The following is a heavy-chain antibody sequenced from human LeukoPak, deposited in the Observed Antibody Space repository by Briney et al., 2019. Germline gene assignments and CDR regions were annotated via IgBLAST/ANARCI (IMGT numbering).Heavy chain of an antibody. CDR3: ARGRRIVVVPAAVVFDY. CDR2: INHSGST. V-gene: IGHV4-34*01. J-gene: IGHJ4*02. D-gene: IGHD2-2*01. Sequence: KPSETLSLTCAVYGGSFSGYYWSWIRQSPGKGLEWIGEINHSGSTNYNPSLKSRVTISVDTSKNQFSLKPSSVTAADTAVYYCARGRRIVVVPAAVVFDYWGQGTLVTASS. CDR1: GGSFSGYY.